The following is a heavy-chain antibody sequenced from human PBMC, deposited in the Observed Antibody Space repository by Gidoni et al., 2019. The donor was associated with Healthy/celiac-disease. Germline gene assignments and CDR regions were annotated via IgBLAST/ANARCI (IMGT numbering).Heavy chain of an antibody. CDR2: IIPIFGTA. CDR3: ASCLGYYYYYYGMDV. Sequence: QVQLVQSGAAVKKPRSSVTASCKDSGATFRSYAISWVRPAPGQWLEWMGGIIPIFGTANYAQKFQGRVTVPADESTSTAYMELSSLRSEDTAVYYCASCLGYYYYYYGMDVWGQGTTVTVSS. D-gene: IGHD7-27*01. J-gene: IGHJ6*02. CDR1: GATFRSYA. V-gene: IGHV1-69*12.